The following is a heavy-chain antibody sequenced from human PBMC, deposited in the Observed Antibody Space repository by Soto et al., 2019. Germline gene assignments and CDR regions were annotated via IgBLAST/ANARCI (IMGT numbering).Heavy chain of an antibody. Sequence: SVKVSCKASGGTFSSYAVSWVRQAPGQGLEWMGGIIPIFGTANYAQKFQGRVTITADESTSTAYMELSSLRSEDTAVYYCARDGYGSGSYYKAPQIYGMDVWGQGTTVTVSS. CDR1: GGTFSSYA. CDR2: IIPIFGTA. V-gene: IGHV1-69*13. D-gene: IGHD3-10*01. CDR3: ARDGYGSGSYYKAPQIYGMDV. J-gene: IGHJ6*02.